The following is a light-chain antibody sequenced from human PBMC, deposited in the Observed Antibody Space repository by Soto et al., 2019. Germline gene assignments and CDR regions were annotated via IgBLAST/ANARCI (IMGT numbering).Light chain of an antibody. CDR2: EVN. Sequence: QSALTQPASVSGSPGQSITISCTGTSNDVGGYSLVSWFQQHPGKAPKLMISEVNKRPSGVSNRFSGSKSANTASLTISGLQAEDEADYYCCSHVGGSSPQWVFGGGTTLTVL. J-gene: IGLJ3*02. V-gene: IGLV2-23*02. CDR1: SNDVGGYSL. CDR3: CSHVGGSSPQWV.